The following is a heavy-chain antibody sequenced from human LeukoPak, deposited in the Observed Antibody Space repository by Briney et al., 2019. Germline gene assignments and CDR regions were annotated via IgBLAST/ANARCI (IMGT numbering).Heavy chain of an antibody. Sequence: VKVSCKASGGTFSSYAISWVRQAPGQGLEWMGGIIPIFGTANYAQKFQGRDTITADESTSTAYMELSSLRSEDTAAYYCAAGAYYYGSGSYRLDYYYYMDVWGKGTTVTISS. CDR2: IIPIFGTA. J-gene: IGHJ6*03. CDR1: GGTFSSYA. CDR3: AAGAYYYGSGSYRLDYYYYMDV. D-gene: IGHD3-10*01. V-gene: IGHV1-69*01.